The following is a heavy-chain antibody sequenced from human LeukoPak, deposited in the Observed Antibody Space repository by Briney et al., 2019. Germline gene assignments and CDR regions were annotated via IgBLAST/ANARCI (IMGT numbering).Heavy chain of an antibody. CDR1: GYTFTSYG. Sequence: ASVKVSCKASGYTFTSYGISWVRQAPGQGLEWMGWISAYNGNTNYAQKLQGRVTMTTDTSTSTAYMELRSLRSDDTAVYYCARAYGDYPYYYYYYMDVWGKGTTVTVSS. D-gene: IGHD4-17*01. J-gene: IGHJ6*03. CDR2: ISAYNGNT. CDR3: ARAYGDYPYYYYYYMDV. V-gene: IGHV1-18*01.